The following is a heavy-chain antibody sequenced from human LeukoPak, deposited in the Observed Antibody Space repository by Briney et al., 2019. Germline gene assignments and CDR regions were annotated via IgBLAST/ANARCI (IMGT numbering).Heavy chain of an antibody. D-gene: IGHD4-11*01. CDR1: GYSFTNYW. J-gene: IGHJ4*02. V-gene: IGHV5-10-1*01. CDR3: ARAPYSDYVPFDY. Sequence: GESLRISCKGSGYSFTNYWISWVRQMPGKGLEWVGRIDPSDSYTSYSPSFQGHVTISADKFISTAYLQWSSLKASDTAMYYCARAPYSDYVPFDYWGQGTLVTVSS. CDR2: IDPSDSYT.